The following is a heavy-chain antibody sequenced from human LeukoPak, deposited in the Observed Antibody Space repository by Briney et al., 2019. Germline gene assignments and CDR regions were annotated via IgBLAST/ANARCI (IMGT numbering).Heavy chain of an antibody. D-gene: IGHD6-13*01. CDR2: IYSGGST. J-gene: IGHJ4*02. CDR3: AREVAAAGTAFDY. V-gene: IGHV3-66*02. Sequence: PGGSLRLSCAASGFTVSSNYMCWVRQAPGKGLEWVSVIYSGGSTYYADSVKGRFTISRDNSKNTLYLQMNSLRAEDTAVYYCAREVAAAGTAFDYWGQGTLVTVSS. CDR1: GFTVSSNY.